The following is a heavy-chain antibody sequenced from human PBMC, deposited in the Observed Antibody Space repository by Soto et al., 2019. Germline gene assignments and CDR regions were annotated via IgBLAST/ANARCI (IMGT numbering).Heavy chain of an antibody. V-gene: IGHV4-31*03. CDR1: GGSISSGGYY. CDR2: IYYSGST. D-gene: IGHD2-15*01. J-gene: IGHJ3*02. CDR3: ARDRNSGGSREDAFDI. Sequence: QVQLQESGPGLVKPSQTLSLTCTVSGGSISSGGYYWSWIRQHPGKGLEGIGYIYYSGSTYYNPSLKSRVTISVATSKNQFSRKLSSMTAAYTAVYYCARDRNSGGSREDAFDIWGQGTMVTVSS.